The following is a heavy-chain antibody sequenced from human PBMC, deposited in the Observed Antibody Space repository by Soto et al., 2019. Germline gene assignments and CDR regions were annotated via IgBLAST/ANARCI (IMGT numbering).Heavy chain of an antibody. CDR3: TTDTGAGPAYSGYDLPFSGTYYFDY. Sequence: GGSLRLSCAASGFTFSNAWMNWVRQAPGKGLEWVGRIKSKTDGGTTDYAAPVKGRFTISRDDSKNTLYLQMNSLKTEDTAVYYCTTDTGAGPAYSGYDLPFSGTYYFDYWGQGTLVTVSS. CDR2: IKSKTDGGTT. V-gene: IGHV3-15*07. CDR1: GFTFSNAW. D-gene: IGHD5-12*01. J-gene: IGHJ4*02.